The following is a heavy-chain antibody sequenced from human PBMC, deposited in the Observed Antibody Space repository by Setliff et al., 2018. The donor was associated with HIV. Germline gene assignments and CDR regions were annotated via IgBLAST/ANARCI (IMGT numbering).Heavy chain of an antibody. CDR3: ARDDGGYNYAEAFDV. V-gene: IGHV1-2*02. CDR1: GYSFTGYY. Sequence: ASVKVSCKTSGYSFTGYYIHWVRQAPGQGLEWMGWINPNSGATDYAQNFLGRVTMARDTSSDTAYMDLNGLNSDDTAMYFCARDDGGYNYAEAFDVWGQGTMVTVSS. CDR2: INPNSGAT. J-gene: IGHJ3*01. D-gene: IGHD3-16*01.